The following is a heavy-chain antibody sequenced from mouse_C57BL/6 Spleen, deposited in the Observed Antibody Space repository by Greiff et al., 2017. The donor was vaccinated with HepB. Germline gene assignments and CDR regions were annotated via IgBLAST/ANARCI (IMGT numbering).Heavy chain of an antibody. CDR2: ISDGGSYT. CDR1: GFTFSSYA. D-gene: IGHD1-1*01. Sequence: EVKLMESGGGLVKPGGSLKLSCAASGFTFSSYAMSWVRQTPEKRLEWVATISDGGSYTYYPDNVKGRFNISRDNAKNNLYLQMSHLKSEDTAMYYCARAASYYGSSYWFAYWGQGTLVTVSA. J-gene: IGHJ3*01. CDR3: ARAASYYGSSYWFAY. V-gene: IGHV5-4*03.